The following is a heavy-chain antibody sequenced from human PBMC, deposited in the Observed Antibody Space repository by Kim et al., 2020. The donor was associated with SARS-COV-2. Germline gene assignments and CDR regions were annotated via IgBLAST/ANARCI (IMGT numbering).Heavy chain of an antibody. CDR3: ARGGTSGWGWDWYDP. D-gene: IGHD6-19*01. CDR1: GYIFTRYN. V-gene: IGHV1-46*01. J-gene: IGHJ5*02. Sequence: ASVKVSCKASGYIFTRYNVHWVRQAPGQGLEWMGVIDRRNGRATYAQKFQGRVIMTWDTSANTVYMELTSLRSEDTAVYYCARGGTSGWGWDWYDPWGQGTLVTVSS. CDR2: IDRRNGRA.